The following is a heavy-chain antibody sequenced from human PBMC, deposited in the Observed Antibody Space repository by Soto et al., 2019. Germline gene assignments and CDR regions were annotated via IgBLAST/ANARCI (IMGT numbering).Heavy chain of an antibody. CDR3: ARVGGGKPAYYFDY. V-gene: IGHV3-48*01. CDR1: GFTFSSYS. CDR2: ISSSSSTI. D-gene: IGHD2-15*01. Sequence: EVQLVESGGGLVQPGGSLRLSCAASGFTFSSYSMNWVRQAPGKGLEWVSYISSSSSTISYADSVKGRFTISRDNAKNSLYLQMNSLRAEDTAVYSCARVGGGKPAYYFDYWGQGTLVTVSS. J-gene: IGHJ4*02.